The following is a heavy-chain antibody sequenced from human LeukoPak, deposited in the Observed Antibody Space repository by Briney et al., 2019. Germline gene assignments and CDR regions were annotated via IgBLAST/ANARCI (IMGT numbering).Heavy chain of an antibody. J-gene: IGHJ6*02. D-gene: IGHD3-10*01. CDR3: ARDKYYYGSGSYYRPAPMWYYGMDV. CDR2: INAGNGNT. Sequence: ASVKVSCKASGYTFTSYAMHWVRQAPGQRLEWMGWINAGNGNTKYSQKFQGRVTITRDTSASTAYMELSSLRSEDTAVYYCARDKYYYGSGSYYRPAPMWYYGMDVWGQGTTVTVSS. V-gene: IGHV1-3*01. CDR1: GYTFTSYA.